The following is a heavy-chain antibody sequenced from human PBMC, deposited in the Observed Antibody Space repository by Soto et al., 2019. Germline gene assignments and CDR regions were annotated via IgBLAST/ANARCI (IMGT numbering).Heavy chain of an antibody. CDR1: GHSFPSYC. Sequence: GESLKISCQASGHSFPSYCMGWVRQMPGKGLEWMGISPSFQGQVTISADKSIKTAYLQWSSVKASDTAMYYCVGSYYYGSRSYYQVRAFDIWGQGTTVTVSS. J-gene: IGHJ3*02. CDR3: VGSYYYGSRSYYQVRAFDI. D-gene: IGHD3-10*01. V-gene: IGHV5-51*01.